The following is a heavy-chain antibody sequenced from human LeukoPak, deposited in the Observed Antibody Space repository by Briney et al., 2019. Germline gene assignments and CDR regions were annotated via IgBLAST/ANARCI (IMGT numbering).Heavy chain of an antibody. CDR2: IYYSGST. Sequence: SETLSLTCTVSGGSISSYYWSWIRQPPGKGLEWIGYIYYSGSTNYNPSLKSRVTISVDTSKNQFSLKLSSVTAADTAVYYCARHEEVGQWLVRGYFDYWGQGTLVTVSS. D-gene: IGHD6-19*01. V-gene: IGHV4-59*08. J-gene: IGHJ4*02. CDR1: GGSISSYY. CDR3: ARHEEVGQWLVRGYFDY.